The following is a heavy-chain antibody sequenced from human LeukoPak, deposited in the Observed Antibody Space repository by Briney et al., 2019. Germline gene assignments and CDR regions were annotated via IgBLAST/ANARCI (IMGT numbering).Heavy chain of an antibody. CDR3: AGGYYGGNY. CDR2: IYYSGST. V-gene: IGHV4-59*08. D-gene: IGHD3-22*01. CDR1: GGSLTSYY. J-gene: IGHJ4*02. Sequence: SETLSLTCTVSGGSLTSYYWSWIRQPPGKGLEWIGYIYYSGSTNYNPSLTSRVTISVDTSKNQFSLKLSSVTAADTAVYYCAGGYYGGNYWGQGTLVTVSS.